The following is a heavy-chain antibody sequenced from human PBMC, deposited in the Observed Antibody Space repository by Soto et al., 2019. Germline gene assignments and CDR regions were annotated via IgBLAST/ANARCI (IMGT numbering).Heavy chain of an antibody. V-gene: IGHV3-33*01. D-gene: IGHD3-10*01. CDR1: GFTFSSYG. CDR3: ARDTYGSGSYYNGMDV. J-gene: IGHJ6*02. CDR2: IWYDGSNK. Sequence: PGGSLRLSCAASGFTFSSYGMHWVRQAPGKGLEWVAVIWYDGSNKYYADSVKGRFTISRDNSKNTLYLQMNSLRAEDTAVYYCARDTYGSGSYYNGMDVWGQGTTVTVSS.